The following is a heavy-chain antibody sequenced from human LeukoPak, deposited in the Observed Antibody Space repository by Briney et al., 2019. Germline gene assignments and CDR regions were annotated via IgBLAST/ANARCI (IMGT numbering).Heavy chain of an antibody. V-gene: IGHV3-43*02. D-gene: IGHD2-15*01. CDR2: ISGDGGST. CDR1: GFPLDDYA. J-gene: IGHJ4*02. Sequence: GGPLRLSCGVSGFPLDDYAMHCARHAPGKGLEWVSLISGDGGSTYYADSVKGRFTISRDNSKNSLYLQMNSLRTEDTALYYCAKDILCSGGSCYSFDYWGQGTLVTVSS. CDR3: AKDILCSGGSCYSFDY.